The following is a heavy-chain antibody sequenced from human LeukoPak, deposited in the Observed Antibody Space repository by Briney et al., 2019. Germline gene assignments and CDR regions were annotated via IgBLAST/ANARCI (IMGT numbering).Heavy chain of an antibody. V-gene: IGHV1-18*04. CDR2: INTYNGNT. CDR3: ARFVGGGNFLWYFDF. J-gene: IGHJ2*01. Sequence: GASMKVSCKASGYTFTSYGITWVRQAPGQGLEWLGWINTYNGNTKYAEKLQGRVTVTTDTSTTTAYLEVKSLRSDDTAVYYCARFVGGGNFLWYFDFWGRGTLVTVSS. D-gene: IGHD1-7*01. CDR1: GYTFTSYG.